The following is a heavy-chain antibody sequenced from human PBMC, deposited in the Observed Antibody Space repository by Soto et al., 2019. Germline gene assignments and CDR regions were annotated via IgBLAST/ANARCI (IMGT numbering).Heavy chain of an antibody. Sequence: SGPTLVNPTQTLTLTCTFSGFSLSTSGMCVSWIRQPPGKALEWLARIDWDDDKYYSTSLKTRLTISKDTSKNQVILTMTNMAPLDTAIYFCARILSYSSSSGFDYWGQGTLATAPS. D-gene: IGHD6-6*01. CDR2: IDWDDDK. CDR3: ARILSYSSSSGFDY. J-gene: IGHJ4*02. V-gene: IGHV2-70*11. CDR1: GFSLSTSGMC.